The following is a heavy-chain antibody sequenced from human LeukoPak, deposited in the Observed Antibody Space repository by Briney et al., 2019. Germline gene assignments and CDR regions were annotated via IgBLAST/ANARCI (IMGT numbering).Heavy chain of an antibody. CDR2: INPSGGST. CDR3: ASPSTYYYDSSGYLFDY. J-gene: IGHJ4*02. D-gene: IGHD3-22*01. CDR1: GYTFTSYY. Sequence: GASVKVSCKASGYTFTSYYMHWVRQAPGQGLEWMGIINPSGGSTSYAQKFQGRVTMTRDMSTSTVYMELSSLRSEDTAVYYCASPSTYYYDSSGYLFDYWGQGTLVTVSS. V-gene: IGHV1-46*01.